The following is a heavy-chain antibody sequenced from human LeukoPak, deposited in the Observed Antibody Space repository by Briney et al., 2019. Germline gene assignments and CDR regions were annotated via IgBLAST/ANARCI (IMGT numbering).Heavy chain of an antibody. J-gene: IGHJ4*02. V-gene: IGHV3-21*01. CDR3: AREQQWLVAPDY. CDR1: GFTFSSYS. Sequence: GGSLRLSCAASGFTFSSYSMNWVRQAPGKGLEWVSSISSSSRYIYYADSVKGRFTISRDNAKNSLYLQMNSLRAEDTAVYYCAREQQWLVAPDYWGQGTLVTVSS. D-gene: IGHD6-19*01. CDR2: ISSSSRYI.